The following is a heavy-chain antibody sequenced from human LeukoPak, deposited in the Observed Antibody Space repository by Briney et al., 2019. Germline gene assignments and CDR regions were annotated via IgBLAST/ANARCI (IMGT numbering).Heavy chain of an antibody. Sequence: ASVKVSCKASGYTFTSYGIIWVRQAPGQGLECMGWISGFNGNTNSAQKFQGRVTLTTDTSTSTAYMELRSLRSDDTAVYYCARDGSSIDYGDAWWRGGPHRDYYYYMDVWGKGTTVTISS. CDR3: ARDGSSIDYGDAWWRGGPHRDYYYYMDV. V-gene: IGHV1-18*01. CDR2: ISGFNGNT. J-gene: IGHJ6*03. CDR1: GYTFTSYG. D-gene: IGHD4-17*01.